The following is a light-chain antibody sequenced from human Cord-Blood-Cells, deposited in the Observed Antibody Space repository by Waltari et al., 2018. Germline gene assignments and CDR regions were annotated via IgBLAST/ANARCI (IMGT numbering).Light chain of an antibody. V-gene: IGLV1-40*01. CDR2: GNS. CDR1: SPNIGAGYD. CDR3: QSYDSSLSGYV. J-gene: IGLJ1*01. Sequence: QSVLTQPPSVSGAPGQRVTISCTGSSPNIGAGYDVNWYQQLPGTAPKLLLYGNSNRPSGVPDRFSGSKSGTSASLAITGLQAEDEADYYCQSYDSSLSGYVFGTGTKVTVL.